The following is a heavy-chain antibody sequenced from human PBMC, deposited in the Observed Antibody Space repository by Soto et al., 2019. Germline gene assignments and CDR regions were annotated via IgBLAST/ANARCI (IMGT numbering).Heavy chain of an antibody. Sequence: SVKVSCKASGGTFSSYAISWVRQAPGQGLEWMGGIIPIFGTANYAQKFQGRVTVTADKSTSTAYMELSSLRSEDTAVYYCARGGYSYGYPAFDIWGQGTMVTVSS. V-gene: IGHV1-69*06. D-gene: IGHD5-18*01. J-gene: IGHJ3*02. CDR3: ARGGYSYGYPAFDI. CDR1: GGTFSSYA. CDR2: IIPIFGTA.